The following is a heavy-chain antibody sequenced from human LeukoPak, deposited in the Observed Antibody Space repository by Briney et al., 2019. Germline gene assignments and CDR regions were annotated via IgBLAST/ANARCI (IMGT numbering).Heavy chain of an antibody. V-gene: IGHV4-59*01. Sequence: SETLSLTCTVSGGSISSYYWSWIRQPPGKGLEWIGYIYYSGSTNYNPSLKSRVTISVDTSKNQFSLKLSSVTAADTAVYYCVKSGGYGLIDYWGQGTLVTVSS. CDR3: VKSGGYGLIDY. J-gene: IGHJ4*02. D-gene: IGHD1-26*01. CDR1: GGSISSYY. CDR2: IYYSGST.